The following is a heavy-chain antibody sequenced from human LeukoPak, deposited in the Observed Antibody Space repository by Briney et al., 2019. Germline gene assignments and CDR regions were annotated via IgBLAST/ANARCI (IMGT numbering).Heavy chain of an antibody. J-gene: IGHJ4*02. V-gene: IGHV3-30*18. CDR2: ISYDGSNK. D-gene: IGHD1-1*01. CDR3: AKGRYNWNDGWDY. CDR1: GFTFSSYG. Sequence: SGGSLRLSCAASGFTFSSYGMHWVRQAPGKGLEWVAVISYDGSNKYYADSVKGRFTISRDNSKNTLYLQMNSLRAEDTAVYYCAKGRYNWNDGWDYWGQGTLVTVSS.